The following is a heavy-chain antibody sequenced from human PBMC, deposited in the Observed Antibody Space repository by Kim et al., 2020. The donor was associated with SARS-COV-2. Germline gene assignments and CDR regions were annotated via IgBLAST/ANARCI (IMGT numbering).Heavy chain of an antibody. J-gene: IGHJ6*02. D-gene: IGHD6-13*01. CDR1: GGSISSSNW. Sequence: SETLSLTCAVSGGSISSSNWWSWVRQPPGKGLEWIGEIYHSGSTNYNPSLKSRVTISVDKSKNQFSLKLSSVTAADTAVYYCAREGSWQQLVWYRQRSRGMDVWGQGTTVTVSS. CDR3: AREGSWQQLVWYRQRSRGMDV. CDR2: IYHSGST. V-gene: IGHV4-4*02.